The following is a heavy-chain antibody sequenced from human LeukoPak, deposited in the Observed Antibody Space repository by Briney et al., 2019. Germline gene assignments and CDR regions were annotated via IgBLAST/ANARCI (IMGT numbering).Heavy chain of an antibody. J-gene: IGHJ6*03. CDR1: GGSISSGSYY. D-gene: IGHD2-15*01. CDR2: IYTSGST. V-gene: IGHV4-61*02. Sequence: PSETLSLTCTVSGGSISSGSYYWSWIREPAGKGLESIGRIYTSGSTNYNPSLKSRVTISVDTSKNQFSLKLSSMTAAYTAVYYCGITSANLHYSLYMVVWGKGTPVTVSS. CDR3: GITSANLHYSLYMVV.